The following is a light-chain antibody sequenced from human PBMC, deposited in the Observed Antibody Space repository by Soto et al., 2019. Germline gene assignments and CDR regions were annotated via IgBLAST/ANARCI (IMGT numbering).Light chain of an antibody. CDR3: TSWTTSTTII. J-gene: IGLJ2*01. Sequence: QSVLTQPASVSGSPGQSITISCTGTSSDIGGYNFVSWYQQHPGKAPKLMLYDVNIRPSGVSDRFSGSKSGNTASLTISGLQAEDEADYYCTSWTTSTTIIFVGGTKLTVL. CDR2: DVN. CDR1: SSDIGGYNF. V-gene: IGLV2-14*03.